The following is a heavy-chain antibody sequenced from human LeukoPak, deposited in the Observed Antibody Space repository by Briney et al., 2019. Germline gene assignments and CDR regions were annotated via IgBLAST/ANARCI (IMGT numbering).Heavy chain of an antibody. CDR3: ARDSHSPYDFWSGYYNYYYYYGMDV. J-gene: IGHJ6*02. CDR1: GFTFSSYG. CDR2: IWYDGSNK. V-gene: IGHV3-33*01. Sequence: GGSLRLSCAASGFTFSSYGMHWVRQAPGKGLEWVAVIWYDGSNKYYADSVKGRFTISRDNSKNTLYLQMNSLRAEDTAVYYCARDSHSPYDFWSGYYNYYYYYGMDVWGQGTTVTVSS. D-gene: IGHD3-3*01.